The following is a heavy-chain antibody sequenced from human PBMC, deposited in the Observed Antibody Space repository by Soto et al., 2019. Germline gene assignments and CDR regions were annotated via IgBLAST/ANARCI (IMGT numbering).Heavy chain of an antibody. CDR3: ARPMHASIDVFDV. CDR2: FYHTGKT. V-gene: IGHV4-31*03. Sequence: QVQLQESGPGLVKPSQTLSLTCTVSGASLISGGYYWTWIRHHPGKGLEWIGYFYHTGKTYYNPSLESRPSITGDTSKNHFSLTLTSVTAADPAVYYCARPMHASIDVFDVWGHGTVVTVSS. CDR1: GASLISGGYY. J-gene: IGHJ3*01. D-gene: IGHD6-6*01.